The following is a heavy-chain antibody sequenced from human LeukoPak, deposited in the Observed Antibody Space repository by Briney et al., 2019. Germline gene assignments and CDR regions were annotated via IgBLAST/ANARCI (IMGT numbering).Heavy chain of an antibody. D-gene: IGHD2-15*01. J-gene: IGHJ5*02. V-gene: IGHV4-34*01. CDR1: GGSFSGYY. CDR2: INHSGST. Sequence: SETLSLTCAVYGGSFSGYYWSWIRQPPGKGLEWIGEINHSGSTNYNPSLQSRVTISVDTSKDQFSLKLSSVTAADTAVYYCARGRRVVVVAAGKWFDPWGQGTLVTVSS. CDR3: ARGRRVVVVAAGKWFDP.